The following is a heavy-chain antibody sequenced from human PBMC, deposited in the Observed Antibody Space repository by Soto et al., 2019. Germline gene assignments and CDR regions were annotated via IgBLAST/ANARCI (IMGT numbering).Heavy chain of an antibody. V-gene: IGHV1-69*02. CDR2: IIPILGIA. CDR3: AKPEIIHSWGNGPDY. D-gene: IGHD3-16*01. CDR1: GGTFSSYT. J-gene: IGHJ4*02. Sequence: SVKVSCKASGGTFSSYTISWVRQAPGQGLEWMGRIIPILGIANYAQKFQGRVTITADKSTSTAYMELSGLKVEDTAVYYCAKPEIIHSWGNGPDYWGQGTLVTVSS.